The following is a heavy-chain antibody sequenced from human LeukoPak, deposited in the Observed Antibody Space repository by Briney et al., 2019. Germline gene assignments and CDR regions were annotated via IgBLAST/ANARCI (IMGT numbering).Heavy chain of an antibody. D-gene: IGHD3-3*01. Sequence: TGGSLRLSCATSGFTFSSYAMSWVRQAPGKGLEWVSAISGSGGSTYYADSVKGRFTISRDNSKNTLYLQMNSLRAEDTAVYYCAKGFDYDFWSGYSDYWGQGTLVTVSS. CDR3: AKGFDYDFWSGYSDY. J-gene: IGHJ4*02. CDR2: ISGSGGST. V-gene: IGHV3-23*01. CDR1: GFTFSSYA.